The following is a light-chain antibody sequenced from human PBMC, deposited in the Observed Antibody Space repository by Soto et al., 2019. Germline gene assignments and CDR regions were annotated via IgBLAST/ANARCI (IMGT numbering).Light chain of an antibody. V-gene: IGKV1-39*01. CDR1: QNIDRY. CDR2: RAS. J-gene: IGKJ4*01. CDR3: QQTYSTPLT. Sequence: DIQMTQSPSSLSASVRDTVTITCRASQNIDRYLHWYQHKAGQAPRLLIFRASNLQRGVPTRFTGGGSGTLYTLVINSLQPEDFATYFCQQTYSTPLTFGGGTRVEI.